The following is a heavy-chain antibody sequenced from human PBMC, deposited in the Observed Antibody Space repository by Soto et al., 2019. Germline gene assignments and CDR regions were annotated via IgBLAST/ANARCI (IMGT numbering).Heavy chain of an antibody. CDR3: ASSSKRGSGYYPFDY. CDR1: GGSFSGYY. V-gene: IGHV4-34*01. J-gene: IGHJ4*02. Sequence: QVQLQQWGAGLLKPSETLSLTCAVYGGSFSGYYWSWIRQPPGKGLEWIGEINHSGSTNYNPSLKSRVTISVDTSKNQFSLKLSSVTAADTAVYYCASSSKRGSGYYPFDYWGQGTLVTVSS. CDR2: INHSGST. D-gene: IGHD3-3*01.